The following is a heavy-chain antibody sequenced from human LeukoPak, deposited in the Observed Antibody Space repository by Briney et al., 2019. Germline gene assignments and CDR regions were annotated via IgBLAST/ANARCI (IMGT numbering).Heavy chain of an antibody. D-gene: IGHD5-24*01. Sequence: SETLSLTYTVSGYSISSGYYWGWIRQPPGKGLEWIGSIYHSGSTYYNPPLKSRVTISVDTSKNQFSLKLSSVTAADTAVYYCARAEIATTHTIDYWGQGTLVTVSS. CDR1: GYSISSGYY. CDR3: ARAEIATTHTIDY. J-gene: IGHJ4*02. CDR2: IYHSGST. V-gene: IGHV4-38-2*02.